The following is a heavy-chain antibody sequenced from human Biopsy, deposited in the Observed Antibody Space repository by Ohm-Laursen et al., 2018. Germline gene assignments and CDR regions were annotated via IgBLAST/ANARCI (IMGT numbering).Heavy chain of an antibody. D-gene: IGHD3-9*01. Sequence: SQTLSLTCGVSGASVKTSGYFWAWIRQRPGKGLEWIGYISYNERTHYNPSLTSRLAISLDTSNNRISLQLRSVSVADTAVYYCVREPKTGTAEAWYFDLWGRGSPVTVPS. CDR3: VREPKTGTAEAWYFDL. J-gene: IGHJ2*01. V-gene: IGHV4-31*11. CDR1: GASVKTSGYF. CDR2: ISYNERT.